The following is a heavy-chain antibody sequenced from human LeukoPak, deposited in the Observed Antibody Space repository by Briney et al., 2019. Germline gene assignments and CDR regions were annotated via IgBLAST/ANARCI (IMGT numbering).Heavy chain of an antibody. D-gene: IGHD6-13*01. V-gene: IGHV3-21*04. CDR2: ISSSSSYI. CDR3: AKLSSWTLYYFDY. J-gene: IGHJ4*02. CDR1: GFTFSSYS. Sequence: GGSLRLSCAASGFTFSSYSMNWVRQAPGKGLEWVSSISSSSSYIYYADSVKGRFTISRDNAKNSLYLQMNSLRAEDTAVYYCAKLSSWTLYYFDYWGQGTLVTVSS.